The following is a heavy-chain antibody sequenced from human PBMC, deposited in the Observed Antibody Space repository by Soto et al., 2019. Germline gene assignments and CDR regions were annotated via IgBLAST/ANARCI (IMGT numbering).Heavy chain of an antibody. D-gene: IGHD3-9*01. CDR3: AKDWRNYDILTGYSPFDY. CDR2: ISYDGSNK. J-gene: IGHJ4*02. Sequence: QVQLVESGGGVVQPGRSLRLSCAASGFTFSSYGMHWVRQAPGKGLEWVAVISYDGSNKYYADSVKGRFTISRDNSKNTLYLQMNSLRAEDTAVYYCAKDWRNYDILTGYSPFDYWGQGTLVTVSS. CDR1: GFTFSSYG. V-gene: IGHV3-30*18.